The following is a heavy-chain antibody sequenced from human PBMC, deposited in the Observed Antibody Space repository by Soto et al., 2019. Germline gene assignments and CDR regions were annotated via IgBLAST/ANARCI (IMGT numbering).Heavy chain of an antibody. J-gene: IGHJ4*02. CDR1: GYTFTSHD. V-gene: IGHV1-8*01. Sequence: QVQLVQSGAEVKKSGASVKVSCKASGYTFTSHDINWVRQATGQGLEWMGWMNPNSCNTGYAQKLQGRVTMTRNTSISTAYMELRSLRSEATAVYYCARWDYGDYARFDYWGQGTLVTVSS. D-gene: IGHD4-17*01. CDR2: MNPNSCNT. CDR3: ARWDYGDYARFDY.